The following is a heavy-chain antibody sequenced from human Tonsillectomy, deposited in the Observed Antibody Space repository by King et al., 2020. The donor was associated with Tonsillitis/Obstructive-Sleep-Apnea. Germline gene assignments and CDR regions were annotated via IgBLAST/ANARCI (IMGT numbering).Heavy chain of an antibody. CDR2: ISWDRNHI. V-gene: IGHV3-9*01. CDR3: ATAPGQRGGGAGEKRAQGRDDERDG. D-gene: IGHD3-10*01. CDR1: GFTFADYA. Sequence: VPLVSSGGGLVQPGRSLRLSCAASGFTFADYAVHWVRPAPGQGLEWVSGISWDRNHIGYADSVKGRFTISRDNAKHSLYLQMNSLRAAATALYYCATAPGQRGGGAGEKRAQGRDDERDGGGKGTT. J-gene: IGHJ6*03.